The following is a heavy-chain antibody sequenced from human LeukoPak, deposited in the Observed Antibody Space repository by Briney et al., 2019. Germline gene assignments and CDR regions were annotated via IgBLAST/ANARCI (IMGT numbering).Heavy chain of an antibody. Sequence: ASVKVSCKASGYTFTSYAMNWVRQAPGQGLEWMGWINTNTGNQTYAQGFTGRFVFSLDTSVSTAYLQISSLKAEDTAVYYCARDPDLGYQLLLDPWGQGTLVTVSS. V-gene: IGHV7-4-1*02. D-gene: IGHD2-2*01. J-gene: IGHJ5*02. CDR2: INTNTGNQ. CDR3: ARDPDLGYQLLLDP. CDR1: GYTFTSYA.